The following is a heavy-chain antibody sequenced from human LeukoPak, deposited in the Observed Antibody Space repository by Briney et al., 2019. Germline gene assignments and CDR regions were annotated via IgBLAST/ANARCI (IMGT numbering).Heavy chain of an antibody. Sequence: PSETLSLTCTVSGGSISSSSYYWGWIRQPRGKGLEWIGSIYYSGSTYYNPSLKSRVTISVDTSKNQFSLKLSSVTAADTAVYYCARTKKLGGQYYSVYWGQGTLVTVSS. CDR3: ARTKKLGGQYYSVY. D-gene: IGHD2-8*01. CDR2: IYYSGST. CDR1: GGSISSSSYY. V-gene: IGHV4-39*07. J-gene: IGHJ4*02.